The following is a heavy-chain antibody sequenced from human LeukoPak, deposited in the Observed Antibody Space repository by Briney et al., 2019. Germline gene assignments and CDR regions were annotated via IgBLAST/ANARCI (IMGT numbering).Heavy chain of an antibody. J-gene: IGHJ4*02. CDR1: GFTFSSYS. CDR3: AREKQYYYDGSAYPNCYDY. Sequence: GGSLRLSCAASGFTFSSYSMNWVRQAPGKGLEWVSSISSSNSYIYYTDSVKGRFTISRDNAKNTPYLQMNSLRAEDTAVYYCAREKQYYYDGSAYPNCYDYWGQGTLVTVSS. V-gene: IGHV3-21*01. D-gene: IGHD3-22*01. CDR2: ISSSNSYI.